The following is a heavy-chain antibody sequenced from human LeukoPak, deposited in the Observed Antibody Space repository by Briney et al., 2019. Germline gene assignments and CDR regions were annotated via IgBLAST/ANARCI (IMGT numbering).Heavy chain of an antibody. CDR2: ISGSGGSI. Sequence: GGSLRLSCAASGFTFSSYAMNWVRQAPGKGLEWVSSISGSGGSIYYADSVKGRFTVSRDNSKNTLYLQMNTLRAEDTAVYYCAKDEDARPMYFQDWGQGTLVTVSS. V-gene: IGHV3-23*01. CDR1: GFTFSSYA. J-gene: IGHJ1*01. CDR3: AKDEDARPMYFQD. D-gene: IGHD3-10*02.